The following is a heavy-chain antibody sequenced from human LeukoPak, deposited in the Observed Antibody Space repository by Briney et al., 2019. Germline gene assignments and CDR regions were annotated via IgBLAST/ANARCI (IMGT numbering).Heavy chain of an antibody. D-gene: IGHD2-2*01. V-gene: IGHV4-38-2*01. Sequence: PSETLSLTCAVSGYSISSGYYWGWIRQPPGTGLEWIGSIYHSGSTYYNPSLKSRVTISVDMSKNQFSLKLSSVTAADTAVYYCARRSCSSTSCYPLDAFDIWGQGTMATVSS. CDR1: GYSISSGYY. CDR2: IYHSGST. CDR3: ARRSCSSTSCYPLDAFDI. J-gene: IGHJ3*02.